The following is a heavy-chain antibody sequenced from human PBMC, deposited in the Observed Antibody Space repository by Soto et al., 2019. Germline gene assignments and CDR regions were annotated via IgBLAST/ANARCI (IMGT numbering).Heavy chain of an antibody. CDR2: ISESGTTI. CDR3: TRSDYDTSGYTDY. D-gene: IGHD3-22*01. CDR1: GFAFSAYY. Sequence: QVHLMESGGRLVKPGGSLRLSCAASGFAFSAYYMSWIRQAPGKGLEWLSYISESGTTIYYADSVKGRFTISRDNAKNSLYLQMNSLRVEDTAVYYCTRSDYDTSGYTDYWGQGTLVTVSS. V-gene: IGHV3-11*01. J-gene: IGHJ4*02.